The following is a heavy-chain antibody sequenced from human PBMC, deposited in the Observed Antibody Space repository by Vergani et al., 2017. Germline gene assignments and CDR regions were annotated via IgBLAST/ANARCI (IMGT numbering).Heavy chain of an antibody. CDR2: ISGSGGST. J-gene: IGHJ6*02. CDR3: AKDLTYYDFWGGYYSHYGMDV. CDR1: GFTFSSYA. D-gene: IGHD3-3*01. Sequence: EVQLLESGGGLVKPGGSLRLSCAASGFTFSSYAMSWVRQAPGKGLEWVSAISGSGGSTYYADSAKGRFTISRDNSKKTLYLKMNRLRAEDTDVYYCAKDLTYYDFWGGYYSHYGMDVWGQGTTVTVAS. V-gene: IGHV3-23*01.